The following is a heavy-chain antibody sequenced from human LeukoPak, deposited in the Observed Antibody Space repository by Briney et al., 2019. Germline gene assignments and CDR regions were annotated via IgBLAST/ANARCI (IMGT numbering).Heavy chain of an antibody. D-gene: IGHD3-10*01. Sequence: SETLSLTCTVPGYSITSGHHWGWIRQPPGKGLEWIANTHHSGSTFYNPSLKSRVTISVDTSKNLFSLKLGSVTAADTAVYYCASVSVVPVAQMGLYFFDYWGQGDLVTVSS. J-gene: IGHJ4*02. CDR2: THHSGST. V-gene: IGHV4-38-2*02. CDR3: ASVSVVPVAQMGLYFFDY. CDR1: GYSITSGHH.